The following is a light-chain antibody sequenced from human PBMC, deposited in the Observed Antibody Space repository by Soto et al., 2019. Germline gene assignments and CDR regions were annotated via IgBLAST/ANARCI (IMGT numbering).Light chain of an antibody. J-gene: IGKJ1*01. CDR2: GAS. V-gene: IGKV3-20*01. CDR1: QSVSSNY. Sequence: ESVLTQSPGTVSLSPGERASLSCMVSQSVSSNYLAWYQHKPGQAPRLLIYGASSRATGIPDRFSGSGSGTDFTLTISSLQPEDFAVYYCQQYGNSRGTFGQGTKVDTK. CDR3: QQYGNSRGT.